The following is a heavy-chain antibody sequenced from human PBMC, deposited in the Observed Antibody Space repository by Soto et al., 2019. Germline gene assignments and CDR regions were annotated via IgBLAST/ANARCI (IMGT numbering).Heavy chain of an antibody. Sequence: SVKVSCKASGGAFSSYAISWVRQAPGQGLEWMGGIIPIFGTANYAQKFQGRVTITADESTSTAYMELSSLRSEDTAVYYCAMYSGSYFRRLQFDYWGQGTLVTVSS. J-gene: IGHJ4*02. CDR1: GGAFSSYA. D-gene: IGHD1-26*01. V-gene: IGHV1-69*13. CDR2: IIPIFGTA. CDR3: AMYSGSYFRRLQFDY.